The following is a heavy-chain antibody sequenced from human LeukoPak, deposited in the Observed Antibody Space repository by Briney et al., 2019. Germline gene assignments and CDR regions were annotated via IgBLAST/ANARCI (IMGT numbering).Heavy chain of an antibody. D-gene: IGHD2-15*01. J-gene: IGHJ6*02. Sequence: SVKVSCKASGFTFTSSAMQWVRQARGQRLEWIGWIVVGSGNTNSAQKFQERVTITRDMSTSTAYMELSGLRSEDTAVYYCAATVHYCSGGGCYNHYYGMDVWGRGTTVTVSS. CDR1: GFTFTSSA. CDR3: AATVHYCSGGGCYNHYYGMDV. CDR2: IVVGSGNT. V-gene: IGHV1-58*02.